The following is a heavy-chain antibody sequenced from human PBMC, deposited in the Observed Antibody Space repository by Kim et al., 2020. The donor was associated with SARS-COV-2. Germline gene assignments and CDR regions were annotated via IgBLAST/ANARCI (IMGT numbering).Heavy chain of an antibody. D-gene: IGHD2-2*01. CDR2: NT. Sequence: NTNDNPSLQSRVTLSVDTSNNQFSLGLSSVTAADTAIYYCARGHSTSGYDYWGQGALVTVSS. V-gene: IGHV4-34*01. CDR3: ARGHSTSGYDY. J-gene: IGHJ4*02.